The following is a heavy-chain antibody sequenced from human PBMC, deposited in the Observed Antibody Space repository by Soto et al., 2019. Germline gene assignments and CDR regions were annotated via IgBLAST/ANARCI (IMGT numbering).Heavy chain of an antibody. Sequence: GGSLRLSCAASGFTFTTYAMTWVRQAPGKGLEWVSSITANGGRTYYADSVKGRFTISRDSSKNTLYLQMSSLRAEDTAVYYCVKTYSSGLYYFDYWGQGTLVTVSS. CDR3: VKTYSSGLYYFDY. CDR2: ITANGGRT. V-gene: IGHV3-23*01. J-gene: IGHJ4*02. CDR1: GFTFTTYA. D-gene: IGHD6-19*01.